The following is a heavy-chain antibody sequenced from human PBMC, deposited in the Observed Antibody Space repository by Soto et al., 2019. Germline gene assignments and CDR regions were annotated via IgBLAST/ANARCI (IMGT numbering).Heavy chain of an antibody. Sequence: ASVKVSCKASGYTFTSYGISWVRQAPGQGLEWMGWISAYNGNTNYAQKLQGRVTMTTDTSTSTAYMELRSLRSDDTAVYYCARDIVVVPAAITIRYYYGMDVWGQGTTVTVYS. CDR1: GYTFTSYG. CDR3: ARDIVVVPAAITIRYYYGMDV. D-gene: IGHD2-2*02. V-gene: IGHV1-18*04. J-gene: IGHJ6*02. CDR2: ISAYNGNT.